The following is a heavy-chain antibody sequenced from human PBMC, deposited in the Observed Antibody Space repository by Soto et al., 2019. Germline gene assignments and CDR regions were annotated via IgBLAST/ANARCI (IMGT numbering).Heavy chain of an antibody. V-gene: IGHV1-18*01. CDR2: INSYNGDT. CDR3: AKASGALFGVAVGPYYFDT. CDR1: GYTFTSMG. Sequence: ASVKVSCKTSGYTFTSMGISWVRQAPGQGLEWMGWINSYNGDTKYGQNLQGRITMTTDTSTGTAYMELRSLTSDDTAVYYCAKASGALFGVAVGPYYFDTWGQGTLVTVSS. D-gene: IGHD3-3*01. J-gene: IGHJ4*02.